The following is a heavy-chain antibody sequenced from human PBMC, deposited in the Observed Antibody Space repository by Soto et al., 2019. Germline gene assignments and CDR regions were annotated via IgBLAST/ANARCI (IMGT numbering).Heavy chain of an antibody. CDR2: IYHTGNT. J-gene: IGHJ6*02. D-gene: IGHD6-13*01. Sequence: SETRSLRYAVSADSISSRNWWSWVRQPPGKGLEWIGEIYHTGNTNYNPSLKSRVTISVDKSKNQFSLKLSSVTAADTAVYYCGRAHRDLQQLVHYYYSMDVWGQGTTVT. V-gene: IGHV4-4*02. CDR3: GRAHRDLQQLVHYYYSMDV. CDR1: ADSISSRNW.